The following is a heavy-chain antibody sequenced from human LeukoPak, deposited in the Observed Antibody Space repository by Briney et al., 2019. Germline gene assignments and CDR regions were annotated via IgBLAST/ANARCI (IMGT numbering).Heavy chain of an antibody. CDR2: ISFNGSDA. CDR1: GFTFSGFW. D-gene: IGHD6-13*01. Sequence: GGSLRLSCAASGFTFSGFWMHWVRQAPGKGLVWVSCISFNGSDATYADSVKGRFTISRDNAKNSLYLQMNSLRAEDTAVYYCARVQWAAAGAYYYGMDVWGQGTTVTVSS. J-gene: IGHJ6*02. V-gene: IGHV3-74*01. CDR3: ARVQWAAAGAYYYGMDV.